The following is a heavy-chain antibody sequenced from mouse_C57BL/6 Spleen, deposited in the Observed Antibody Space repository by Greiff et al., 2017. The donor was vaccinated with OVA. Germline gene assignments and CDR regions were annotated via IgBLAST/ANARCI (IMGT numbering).Heavy chain of an antibody. CDR1: GFTFSSYA. CDR3: TREGGSSFAY. V-gene: IGHV5-9-1*02. Sequence: EVNVVESGEGLVKPGGSLKLSCAASGFTFSSYAMSWVRQTPEKRLEWVAYISSGGDYIYYADTVKGRFTISRDNARNTLYLQMSSLKSEDTAMYYCTREGGSSFAYWGQGTLVTFSA. CDR2: ISSGGDYI. J-gene: IGHJ3*01. D-gene: IGHD1-3*01.